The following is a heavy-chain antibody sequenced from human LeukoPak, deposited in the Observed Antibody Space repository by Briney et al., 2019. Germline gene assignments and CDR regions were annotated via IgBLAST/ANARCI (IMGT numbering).Heavy chain of an antibody. CDR3: ARGLWFGEVLRAFDI. J-gene: IGHJ3*02. CDR2: IYPGGSDT. V-gene: IGHV5-51*01. CDR1: GSSFTSYW. Sequence: GESLQISCQGSGSSFTSYWIGWVRPLPGKGLEWMGIIYPGGSDTRYSPSFQGQVTISADKSISAAYLQWSSLKASDTAMYYCARGLWFGEVLRAFDIWGQGTRVTVSS. D-gene: IGHD3-10*01.